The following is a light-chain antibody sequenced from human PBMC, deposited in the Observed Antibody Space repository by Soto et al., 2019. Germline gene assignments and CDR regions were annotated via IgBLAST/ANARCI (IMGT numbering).Light chain of an antibody. V-gene: IGKV3-15*01. CDR3: QQYNQWPGT. J-gene: IGKJ1*01. Sequence: EIVMTQSPATLSASPGGRATLSCRASESVSSNLAWYQQKPGQAPRLLIYGASTRATGIPARISVSGSGVAFTLTISGLQSEDFAVYHCQQYNQWPGTFGQGTKVDI. CDR1: ESVSSN. CDR2: GAS.